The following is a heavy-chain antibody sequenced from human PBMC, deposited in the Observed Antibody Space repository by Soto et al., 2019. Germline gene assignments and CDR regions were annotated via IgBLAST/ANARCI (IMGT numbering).Heavy chain of an antibody. CDR1: GFTFRAYW. J-gene: IGHJ4*02. CDR3: ARRREGTGRTLDY. CDR2: IDQDGSGK. V-gene: IGHV3-7*05. D-gene: IGHD1-1*01. Sequence: EVHLVESGGGLVQRGGSLRLSCAASGFTFRAYWMSWVRQAPGKGLEWVANIDQDGSGKYYVDSVRGRFTISRDNAHNSLSMQTNSLRHEATAVYFCARRREGTGRTLDYWGQRTLVTVSS.